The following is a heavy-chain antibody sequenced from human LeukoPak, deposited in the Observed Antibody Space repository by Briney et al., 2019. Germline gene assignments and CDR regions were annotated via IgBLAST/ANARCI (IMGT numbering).Heavy chain of an antibody. CDR2: INHSGSA. D-gene: IGHD4-17*01. J-gene: IGHJ5*02. CDR1: GGSFSGYY. Sequence: SETLSLTCAVYGGSFSGYYWSWIRQPPGKGLEWIGEINHSGSAIYNPSLKSRVTISVDTSKNQFSLKLSSVTAADTAVYYCARRPYGAKAGWFDPGAREPWSPSPQ. CDR3: ARRPYGAKAGWFDP. V-gene: IGHV4-34*01.